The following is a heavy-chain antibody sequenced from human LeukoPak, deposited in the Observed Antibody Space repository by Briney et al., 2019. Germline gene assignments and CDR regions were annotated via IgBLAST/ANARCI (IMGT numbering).Heavy chain of an antibody. Sequence: PGGSLRLSCAASGFTFSSHGMHWVRQAPGKGLEWVAVIWYDGSKKYRADSVKGRFTISRDNSKNTLYLQMNSLRAEDTAVYYCARDLLGYSYDAYYFDFWGQGTLVTVSS. J-gene: IGHJ4*02. CDR2: IWYDGSKK. D-gene: IGHD5-18*01. CDR1: GFTFSSHG. V-gene: IGHV3-33*01. CDR3: ARDLLGYSYDAYYFDF.